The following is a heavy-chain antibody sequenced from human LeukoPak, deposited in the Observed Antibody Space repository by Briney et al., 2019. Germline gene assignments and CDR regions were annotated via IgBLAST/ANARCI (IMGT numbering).Heavy chain of an antibody. CDR3: ARVEFGELYYFDY. CDR2: IYYSGST. D-gene: IGHD3-10*01. V-gene: IGHV4-61*01. J-gene: IGHJ4*02. Sequence: PSETLSLTCTVSGSSVSSGSYYWSWIRQPPGKGLEWIGYIYYSGSTNYNPSLKSRVTISVDTSKNQFSLKLSSVTAADTAVYYCARVEFGELYYFDYWGQGTLVTVSS. CDR1: GSSVSSGSYY.